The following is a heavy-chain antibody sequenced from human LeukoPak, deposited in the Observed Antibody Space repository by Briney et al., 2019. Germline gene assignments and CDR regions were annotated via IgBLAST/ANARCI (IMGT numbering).Heavy chain of an antibody. CDR1: GFASSYYS. CDR3: AKDQFRGYIGYYYDSSGYSYFDY. D-gene: IGHD3-22*01. CDR2: ISRSSDVI. J-gene: IGHJ4*02. V-gene: IGHV3-48*02. Sequence: GGSLRLSCAASGFASSYYSMNWVRQAPGKGLDWVSYISRSSDVIYYADSVKGRFTISRDNAKNSLYLQMNSLRDEDTAVYYCAKDQFRGYIGYYYDSSGYSYFDYWGQGTLVTVSS.